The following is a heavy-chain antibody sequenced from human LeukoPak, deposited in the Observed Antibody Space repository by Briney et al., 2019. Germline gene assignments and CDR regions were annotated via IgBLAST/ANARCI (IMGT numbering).Heavy chain of an antibody. D-gene: IGHD1-14*01. Sequence: GGSLRLSCAASGFTVSSNYMSWVRQAPGKGLEWVSVIYSGGSTYYADSVKDRFATSRDNSKNTLYLQMNSLRAEDTAVYYCARSGTEASDAFDIWGQGTMVTVSS. J-gene: IGHJ3*02. CDR2: IYSGGST. V-gene: IGHV3-53*01. CDR1: GFTVSSNY. CDR3: ARSGTEASDAFDI.